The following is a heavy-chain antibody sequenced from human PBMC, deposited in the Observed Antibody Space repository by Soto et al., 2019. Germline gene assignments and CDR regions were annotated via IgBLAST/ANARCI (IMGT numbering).Heavy chain of an antibody. J-gene: IGHJ4*02. CDR1: GFTFSDYY. D-gene: IGHD5-12*01. Sequence: GGSLRFSCAASGFTFSDYYMSWIRQAPGKGLEWVSYISSSGSTIYYADSVKGRFTISRDNAKNSLYLQMNSLRAEDTAVYYCAREPVEMATIALVDYWGQGTLVTVSS. CDR3: AREPVEMATIALVDY. CDR2: ISSSGSTI. V-gene: IGHV3-11*01.